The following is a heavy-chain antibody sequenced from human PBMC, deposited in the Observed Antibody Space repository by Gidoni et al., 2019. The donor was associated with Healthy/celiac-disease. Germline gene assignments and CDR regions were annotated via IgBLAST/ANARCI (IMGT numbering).Heavy chain of an antibody. J-gene: IGHJ4*02. D-gene: IGHD3-3*01. Sequence: EVQLVESGGGLVKPGGSLRLSCAASGFTFSSYSMNWVRQAPGKGLEWVSSISSSSSYIYYADSVKGRFTIPRDNAKNSLYLQMNSLRAEDTAVYYCARDGPLTQDFWSGYYPFDYWGQGTLVTVSS. V-gene: IGHV3-21*01. CDR1: GFTFSSYS. CDR2: ISSSSSYI. CDR3: ARDGPLTQDFWSGYYPFDY.